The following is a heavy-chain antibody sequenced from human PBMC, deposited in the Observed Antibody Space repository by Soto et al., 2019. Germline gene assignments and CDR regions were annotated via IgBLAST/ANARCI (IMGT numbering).Heavy chain of an antibody. J-gene: IGHJ4*01. V-gene: IGHV4-4*02. Sequence: QVQLQESGPGLVKPSGTLSLTCAVSGVSISSHDWWTWVRQPPGKGLEWIGESHQSGNTNYNSSLESRVTVSADNSKILSAPKLTSMTLADTAVYYCATRYNSRFYWSQGTLVTVSS. CDR2: SHQSGNT. CDR3: ATRYNSRFY. D-gene: IGHD6-13*01. CDR1: GVSISSHDW.